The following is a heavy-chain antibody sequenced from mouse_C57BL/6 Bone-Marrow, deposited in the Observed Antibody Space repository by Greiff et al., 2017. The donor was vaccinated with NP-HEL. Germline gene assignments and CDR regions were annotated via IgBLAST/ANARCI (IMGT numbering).Heavy chain of an antibody. V-gene: IGHV2-6*01. CDR1: GFSLTSYG. Sequence: VMLVESGPGLVAPSQSLSITCTVSGFSLTSYGVDWVRQSPGKGLEWLGVIWGVGSTNYNSALKSRLSISKDNSKSQVFLKMNSLQTDDTAMYYCARIYDGYYGFAYWGQGTLVTVSA. J-gene: IGHJ3*01. CDR2: IWGVGST. D-gene: IGHD2-3*01. CDR3: ARIYDGYYGFAY.